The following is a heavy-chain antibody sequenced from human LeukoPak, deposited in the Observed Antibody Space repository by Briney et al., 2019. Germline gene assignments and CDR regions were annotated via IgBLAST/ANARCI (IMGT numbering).Heavy chain of an antibody. V-gene: IGHV4-34*01. CDR2: INHSGST. Sequence: PSETLSLTCAVYGGSFSGYYWSWIRQPPGKGLEWIGEINHSGSTNYNPSLKSRVTISVDTSKNQFSLKLSSVTAADTAVYYCARVRREWLVRVEDYWGLGTLVTVSS. J-gene: IGHJ4*02. CDR3: ARVRREWLVRVEDY. CDR1: GGSFSGYY. D-gene: IGHD6-19*01.